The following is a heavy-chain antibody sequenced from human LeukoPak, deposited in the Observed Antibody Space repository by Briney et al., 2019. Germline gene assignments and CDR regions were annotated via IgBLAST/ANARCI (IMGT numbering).Heavy chain of an antibody. J-gene: IGHJ6*03. CDR1: GFTFSNYG. Sequence: GGSLRLSCAASGFTFSNYGMSWVRQAPGKGLEWVSVTSGSGASSGNTYYADSLKGRFTISRDNSKNTLYLQMNSLRAEDTAVYYCAKLWGQSPYYYYMDVWGKGTTVTVSS. CDR2: TSGSGASSGNT. V-gene: IGHV3-23*01. CDR3: AKLWGQSPYYYYMDV. D-gene: IGHD3-16*01.